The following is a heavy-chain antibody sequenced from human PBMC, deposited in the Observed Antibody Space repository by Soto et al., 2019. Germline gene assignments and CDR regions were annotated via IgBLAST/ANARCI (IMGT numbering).Heavy chain of an antibody. Sequence: GGSLRLSCAASGFTFSSYAMSWVRQAPGKGLEWVSAISGSGGSTYYADSVKGRFTISRDNSKNTLYLQMNSLRAEDTAVYYCAKDTYYDSSGYYPSGPDDAFDIWGQGTMVTVSS. J-gene: IGHJ3*02. D-gene: IGHD3-22*01. CDR3: AKDTYYDSSGYYPSGPDDAFDI. CDR2: ISGSGGST. V-gene: IGHV3-23*01. CDR1: GFTFSSYA.